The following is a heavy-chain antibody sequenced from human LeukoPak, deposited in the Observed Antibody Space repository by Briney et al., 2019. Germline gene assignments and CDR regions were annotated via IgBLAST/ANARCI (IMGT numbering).Heavy chain of an antibody. CDR1: GGSISSYY. Sequence: PSETLSLTCTVSGGSISSYYWSWIRQPAGKGLEWIGRVYTSGSTNYNPSLKSRVTMSVDTSKNQFSLKLSSVTAADTAVYYCARADYDFWSGYYGYYYYYMDVWGKGTTVTVSS. V-gene: IGHV4-4*07. CDR3: ARADYDFWSGYYGYYYYYMDV. CDR2: VYTSGST. J-gene: IGHJ6*03. D-gene: IGHD3-3*01.